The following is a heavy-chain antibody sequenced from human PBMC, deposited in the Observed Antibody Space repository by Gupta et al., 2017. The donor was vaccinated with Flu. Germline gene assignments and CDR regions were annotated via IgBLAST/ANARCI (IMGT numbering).Heavy chain of an antibody. Sequence: RQAPGKGLVWVSRINSDESSASYADSVKGRFTISRDNAKNTLYLQMNSLIAKDTAVYYCARDGAGDCSGGSCYSWFDPWGQGTLVTVSS. J-gene: IGHJ5*02. D-gene: IGHD2-15*01. V-gene: IGHV3-74*01. CDR3: ARDGAGDCSGGSCYSWFDP. CDR2: INSDESSA.